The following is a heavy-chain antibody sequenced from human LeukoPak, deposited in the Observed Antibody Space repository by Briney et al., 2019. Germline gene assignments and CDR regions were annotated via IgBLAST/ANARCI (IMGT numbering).Heavy chain of an antibody. Sequence: PSETLSLTCTVSGVSISSGSYYWSSLRQPAGKGLEWIGRIYTSGSTNYNPSLKSRVTISVDTSKNQFSLKLSSVTAADTAVYYCARGSGGWELLDYWGQGTLVTVSS. CDR1: GVSISSGSYY. V-gene: IGHV4-61*02. J-gene: IGHJ4*02. CDR3: ARGSGGWELLDY. CDR2: IYTSGST. D-gene: IGHD1-26*01.